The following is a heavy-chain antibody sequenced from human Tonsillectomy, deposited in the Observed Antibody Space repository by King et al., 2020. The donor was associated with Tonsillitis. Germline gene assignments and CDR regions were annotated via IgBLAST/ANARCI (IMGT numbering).Heavy chain of an antibody. D-gene: IGHD6-19*01. V-gene: IGHV3-30*02. CDR3: AKPRARRYDSSCWFDAFDI. CDR2: IRYDGSNK. Sequence: QLVQSGGGVVQPGGSLRLSCAASGFIFSSYGMHWVRQAPGKGLEWVAFIRYDGSNKYYADYVKGRFTISRDNSKNTLYLQMNSLRAEDTAVYYCAKPRARRYDSSCWFDAFDIWGQGTMVTVSS. CDR1: GFIFSSYG. J-gene: IGHJ3*02.